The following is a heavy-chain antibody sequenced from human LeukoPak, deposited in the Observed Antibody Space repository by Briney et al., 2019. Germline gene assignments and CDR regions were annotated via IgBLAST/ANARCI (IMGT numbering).Heavy chain of an antibody. J-gene: IGHJ5*02. CDR2: INHSGST. D-gene: IGHD6-13*01. V-gene: IGHV4-34*01. CDR1: GGSFSGYC. CDR3: ARGLGGSSWYNWFDP. Sequence: PSETLSLTCAVYGGSFSGYCWSWIRQPPGKGLEWIGEINHSGSTNYNPSLKSRVTISVDTSKNQFSLKLSSVTAADTAVYYCARGLGGSSWYNWFDPWGQGTLVTVSS.